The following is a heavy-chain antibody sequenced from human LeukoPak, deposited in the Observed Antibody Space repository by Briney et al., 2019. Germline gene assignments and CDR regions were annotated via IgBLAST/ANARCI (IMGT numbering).Heavy chain of an antibody. CDR1: GFTFDDYA. CDR3: AKATVVPLDAFDI. CDR2: ISWNSGSI. D-gene: IGHD4-23*01. J-gene: IGHJ3*02. V-gene: IGHV3-9*01. Sequence: GGSLRLSCAASGFTFDDYAMHWVRQAPGKGLEWVSGISWNSGSIGYADSEKGRFTISRDNAKNSLYLQMNSLRAEDTALYYCAKATVVPLDAFDIWGQGTMVTVSS.